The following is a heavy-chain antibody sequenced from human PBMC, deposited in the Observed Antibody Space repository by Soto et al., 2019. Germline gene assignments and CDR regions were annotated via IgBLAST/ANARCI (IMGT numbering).Heavy chain of an antibody. V-gene: IGHV1-18*01. CDR1: GYTFTSQG. CDR3: ARDRGSTAWYSFDY. Sequence: QVQLVQSGAEVKKPGASVKVSCKASGYTFTSQGISWVRQAPGQGLEWMGWISAYNGNTNYAQEFQGRVTMTTDTSTSTAYMELRSLRSDVTAVYFCARDRGSTAWYSFDYWGQGTLVTVSS. D-gene: IGHD2-21*02. CDR2: ISAYNGNT. J-gene: IGHJ4*02.